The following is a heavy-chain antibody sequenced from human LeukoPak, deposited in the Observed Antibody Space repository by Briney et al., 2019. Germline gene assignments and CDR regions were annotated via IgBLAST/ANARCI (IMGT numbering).Heavy chain of an antibody. CDR1: GGSLTSGGFY. J-gene: IGHJ5*02. CDR3: ARHSGSGSLTRPFDP. D-gene: IGHD3-10*01. Sequence: SDTLSLTCSVSGGSLTSGGFYWRWLSQPPAEGPEWIATIAYTGTTYYNPSLNSRVTVAIDTSKNQFTLRLTPVTATDRAVYHCARHSGSGSLTRPFDPWGQGTLVTVSS. V-gene: IGHV4-39*01. CDR2: IAYTGTT.